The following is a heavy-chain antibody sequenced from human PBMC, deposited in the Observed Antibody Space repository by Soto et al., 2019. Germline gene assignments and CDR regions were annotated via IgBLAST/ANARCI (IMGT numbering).Heavy chain of an antibody. J-gene: IGHJ5*02. V-gene: IGHV4-31*03. D-gene: IGHD6-13*01. CDR3: ARDILAAAGWFDP. CDR2: IYYSGST. Sequence: PSETLSLTCTVSGGSISSGGYYWSWIRQHPGKGLELIGYIYYSGSTYYNPSLKSRVTISVDTSKNQFSLKLSSVTAADTAVYYCARDILAAAGWFDPWGQGTLVTVSS. CDR1: GGSISSGGYY.